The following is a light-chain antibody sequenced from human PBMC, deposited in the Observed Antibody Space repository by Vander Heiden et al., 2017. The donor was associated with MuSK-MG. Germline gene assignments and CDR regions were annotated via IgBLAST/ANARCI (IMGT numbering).Light chain of an antibody. J-gene: IGLJ3*02. CDR3: SSDTSSITWV. V-gene: IGLV2-14*01. CDR1: SSDVGAYNY. Sequence: QSALTQPASVSGSPGHSITISCTGTSSDVGAYNYVSWYQQHPGKAPKLTIYDVSNRPSGVSNRFSGSKSGNTASLTISGLQAEDEADYYCSSDTSSITWVFGGGTKLTVL. CDR2: DVS.